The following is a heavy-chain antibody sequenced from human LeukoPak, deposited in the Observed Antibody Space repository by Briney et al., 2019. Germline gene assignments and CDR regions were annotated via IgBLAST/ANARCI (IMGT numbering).Heavy chain of an antibody. Sequence: GESLKISCAASGFSFDNYAMHWVRQAPGKGLEWVSLITGDGGITYYADSVKGRFTISRDNSKNSLYLQMNSLRTEDTAFYYCIGDPGGGQGTLVTVSS. CDR3: IGDPG. V-gene: IGHV3-43*02. J-gene: IGHJ4*02. D-gene: IGHD4-17*01. CDR1: GFSFDNYA. CDR2: ITGDGGIT.